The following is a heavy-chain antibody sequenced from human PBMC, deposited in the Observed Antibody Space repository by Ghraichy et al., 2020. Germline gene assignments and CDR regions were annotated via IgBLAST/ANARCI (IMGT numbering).Heavy chain of an antibody. CDR2: ISYHGNNK. V-gene: IGHV3-30-3*01. Sequence: GGSLRLSCAASGFTFSNYAMNWVRQIPGKGLEWVATISYHGNNKYYADSVKGRFTISRDNSKNTLYLQMDSLRAEDTAVYYCARDSFLQNTIVVVMGYWGQGALVTVSS. CDR1: GFTFSNYA. CDR3: ARDSFLQNTIVVVMGY. D-gene: IGHD3-22*01. J-gene: IGHJ4*02.